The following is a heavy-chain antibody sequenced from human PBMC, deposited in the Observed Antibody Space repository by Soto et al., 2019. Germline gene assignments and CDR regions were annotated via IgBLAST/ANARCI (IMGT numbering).Heavy chain of an antibody. Sequence: EVQLVESGGGLIQPGGSLRLSCAASGFTVSSNYMSWVRQAPGKGLEWVSVIYSGGSTYYADSVKGRFSISRDNSKNTLYLQMNSMRAEDTAVYYCARHITMDPLLVYWGQGTLVTVSS. D-gene: IGHD3-10*01. CDR2: IYSGGST. CDR3: ARHITMDPLLVY. V-gene: IGHV3-53*01. J-gene: IGHJ4*02. CDR1: GFTVSSNY.